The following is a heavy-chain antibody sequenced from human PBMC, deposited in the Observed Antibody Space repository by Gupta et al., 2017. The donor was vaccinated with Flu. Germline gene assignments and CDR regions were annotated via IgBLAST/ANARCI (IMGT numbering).Heavy chain of an antibody. CDR1: GYTFTGYY. CDR2: INPNSGDT. Sequence: QVHLVQSGPEVKKPGASVTVSCKASGYTFTGYYLHWVRQAPGQGLEWMGWINPNSGDTNYAQKFQGRVTMTRDTSISTAYMELSRLRSDDTAIYYCSKTRGNIYCTSTSCYGNSFDPWGQGTLVTVSS. D-gene: IGHD2-2*01. J-gene: IGHJ5*02. CDR3: SKTRGNIYCTSTSCYGNSFDP. V-gene: IGHV1-2*02.